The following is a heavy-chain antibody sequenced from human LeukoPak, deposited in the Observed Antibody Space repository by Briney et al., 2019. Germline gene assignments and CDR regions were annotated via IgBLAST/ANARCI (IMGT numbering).Heavy chain of an antibody. CDR3: AKGKGYCSGGRSWGAFDT. V-gene: IGHV3-48*03. CDR1: GFTFRSYE. D-gene: IGHD2-15*01. Sequence: GGSLTLARAAPGFTFRSYEMNWVPQAPRKGLDWVSYISRSGSTIYYTDSVKGRFTISRDNAKNSLYLQMNSLRTEDSALYYCAKGKGYCSGGRSWGAFDTWGQGTMVTVSS. J-gene: IGHJ3*02. CDR2: ISRSGSTI.